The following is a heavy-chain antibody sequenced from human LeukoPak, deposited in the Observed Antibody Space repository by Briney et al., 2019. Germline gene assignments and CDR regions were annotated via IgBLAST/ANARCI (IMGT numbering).Heavy chain of an antibody. CDR1: GFTFSTYA. J-gene: IGHJ4*02. Sequence: GGSLRLSCAASGFTFSTYAVNWVRQAPGKGLEWVSTISGSGDSTYYADSVKGRFTISRDNSKNTLYLQMNSLRAEDTAVYYCARELWFGELLPFDYWGQGTLVTVSS. V-gene: IGHV3-23*01. D-gene: IGHD3-10*01. CDR2: ISGSGDST. CDR3: ARELWFGELLPFDY.